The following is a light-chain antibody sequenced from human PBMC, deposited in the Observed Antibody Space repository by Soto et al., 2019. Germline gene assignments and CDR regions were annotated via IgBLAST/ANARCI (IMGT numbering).Light chain of an antibody. CDR3: NSYTTSSTLV. Sequence: QSALTQPASVSGAPGQSITISCTGTSRDVGGYNFVYWYQQHPGKAPKLMTYEVTRRPSGVPHRFSGSKSGNTASLTISGLQAEDEADYYCNSYTTSSTLVFGTGTKLTVL. J-gene: IGLJ1*01. CDR1: SRDVGGYNF. CDR2: EVT. V-gene: IGLV2-14*03.